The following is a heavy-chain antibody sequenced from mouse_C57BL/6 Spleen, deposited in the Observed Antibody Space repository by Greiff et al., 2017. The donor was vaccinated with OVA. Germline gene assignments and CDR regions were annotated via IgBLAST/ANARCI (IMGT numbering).Heavy chain of an antibody. V-gene: IGHV2-5*01. CDR3: AKPLEECYAMDY. CDR1: GFSLTSYG. J-gene: IGHJ4*01. CDR2: IWRGGST. D-gene: IGHD2-10*02. Sequence: VQLQQSGPGLVQPSQSLSITCTVSGFSLTSYGVHWVRQSPGKGLEWLGVIWRGGSTDYNAAFMSRLSITKDNSKSQVFFKMSSLQADDTAIYYCAKPLEECYAMDYWGQGTSVTVSS.